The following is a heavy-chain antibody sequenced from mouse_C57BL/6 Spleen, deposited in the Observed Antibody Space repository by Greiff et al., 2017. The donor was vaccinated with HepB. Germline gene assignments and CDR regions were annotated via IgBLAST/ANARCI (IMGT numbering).Heavy chain of an antibody. J-gene: IGHJ2*01. Sequence: EVQRVESGGGLVKPGGSLKLSCAASGFTFSSYAMSWVRQTPEKRLEWVATISDGGSYTYYPDNVKGRFTISRDNAKNNLYLQMSHLKSEDTAMYYCAREGTTVVAWDYWGQGTTLTVSS. CDR1: GFTFSSYA. CDR2: ISDGGSYT. D-gene: IGHD1-1*01. CDR3: AREGTTVVAWDY. V-gene: IGHV5-4*01.